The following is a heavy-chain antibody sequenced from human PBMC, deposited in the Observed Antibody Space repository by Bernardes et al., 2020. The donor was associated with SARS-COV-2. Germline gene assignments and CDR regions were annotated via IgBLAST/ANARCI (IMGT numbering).Heavy chain of an antibody. CDR2: ISYDGSNQ. Sequence: TGSCAVSGFTVSTYGMHWVRPTPGKGLEWLSVISYDGSNQYYADSVKGRFTISRDNSKNTLFLQMNSLRPEDTAVYYCAKDRLHIAAVGRGGIFDYWGQGTLVTVSS. CDR3: AKDRLHIAAVGRGGIFDY. D-gene: IGHD6-13*01. V-gene: IGHV3-30*18. CDR1: GFTVSTYG. J-gene: IGHJ4*02.